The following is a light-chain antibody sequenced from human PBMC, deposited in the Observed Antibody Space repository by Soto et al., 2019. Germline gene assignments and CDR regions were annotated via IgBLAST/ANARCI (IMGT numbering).Light chain of an antibody. CDR2: GAS. CDR1: QSVSSN. V-gene: IGKV3-15*01. Sequence: EIVMTQSPATLSVSPGERATLPCSASQSVSSNLAWYQQKPGQAPRLLIYGASTRATGIPARFSGSGSGTEFTLTISSLQSEDFAVYYCQQYNNWPRTFGQGTKVDIK. CDR3: QQYNNWPRT. J-gene: IGKJ1*01.